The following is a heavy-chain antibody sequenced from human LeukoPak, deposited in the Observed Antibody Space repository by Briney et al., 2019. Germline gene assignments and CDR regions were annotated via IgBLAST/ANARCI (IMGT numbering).Heavy chain of an antibody. J-gene: IGHJ4*02. V-gene: IGHV4-31*03. D-gene: IGHD6-13*01. CDR3: ARVTGIAAAGRESFDY. CDR1: GGSISSGGYY. Sequence: TLSLTCTVSGGSISSGGYYWSWIRQHPGKGLEWIGYIYYSGSTYYNPSLKSRVTISVDTSKNQFSPKLSSVTAADTAVYYCARVTGIAAAGRESFDYWGQGTLVTVSS. CDR2: IYYSGST.